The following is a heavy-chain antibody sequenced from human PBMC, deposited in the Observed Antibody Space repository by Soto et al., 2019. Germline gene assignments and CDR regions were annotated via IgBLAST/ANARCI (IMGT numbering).Heavy chain of an antibody. CDR1: GYSFTSYW. CDR3: ARAGVPAATNYYYYGMDV. CDR2: IYPGDSDT. Sequence: PGESLKISCKGSGYSFTSYWIGWVRQMPGKGLEWMGIIYPGDSDTRYSPSSQGQVTISADKSISTAYLQWSSLKASDTAMYYRARAGVPAATNYYYYGMDVWGQGTTVTVSS. J-gene: IGHJ6*02. V-gene: IGHV5-51*01. D-gene: IGHD2-2*01.